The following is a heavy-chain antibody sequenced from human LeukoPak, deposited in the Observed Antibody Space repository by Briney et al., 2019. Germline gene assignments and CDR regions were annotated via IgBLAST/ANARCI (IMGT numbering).Heavy chain of an antibody. D-gene: IGHD6-13*01. CDR1: GYSISSGYY. J-gene: IGHJ5*02. CDR2: VYHSGST. V-gene: IGHV4-38-2*02. Sequence: PSETLSLTCNVSGYSISSGYYWGWIRQPPGKGLEWIGSVYHSGSTYHNPSLKSRVTISVDTSKNQFSLKLSSVTAADTAVYYCARLTYSSSWGLFFDPWGQGTLVTVSS. CDR3: ARLTYSSSWGLFFDP.